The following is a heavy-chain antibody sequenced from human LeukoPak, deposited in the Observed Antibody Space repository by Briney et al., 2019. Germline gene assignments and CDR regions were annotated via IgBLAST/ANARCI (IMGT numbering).Heavy chain of an antibody. Sequence: PGGSLRLSRAASGFTFSDYPMTWVRQTPGKGLEWVSYISSTGVIYYADSVRGRFSISRDNAMNSVYMQMNSLRAEDTALYYCARDHNWGFDYWGRGTLVTVSS. V-gene: IGHV3-69-1*01. CDR1: GFTFSDYP. CDR3: ARDHNWGFDY. D-gene: IGHD7-27*01. CDR2: ISSTGVI. J-gene: IGHJ4*02.